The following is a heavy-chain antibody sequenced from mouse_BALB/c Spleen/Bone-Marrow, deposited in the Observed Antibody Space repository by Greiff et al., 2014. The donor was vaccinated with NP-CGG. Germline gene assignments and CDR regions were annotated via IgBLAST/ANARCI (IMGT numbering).Heavy chain of an antibody. D-gene: IGHD1-1*01. CDR1: GYTFTSYW. CDR2: INPSTDYT. CDR3: ARRAYGGSYGFAY. J-gene: IGHJ3*01. V-gene: IGHV1-7*01. Sequence: QVQLQQPGAEPAKPGASLKMSCKASGYTFTSYWMHWVKQRPGQGLEWIGYINPSTDYTEYNQKFKDKATLTADKSSSTAFMQLSSLTSEDSAVYYCARRAYGGSYGFAYWGQGTLVTVPA.